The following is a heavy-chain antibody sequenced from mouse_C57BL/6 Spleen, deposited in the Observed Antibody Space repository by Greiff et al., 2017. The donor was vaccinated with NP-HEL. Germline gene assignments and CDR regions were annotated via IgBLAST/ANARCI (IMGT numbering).Heavy chain of an antibody. CDR3: AIGGTTWGNY. J-gene: IGHJ2*01. Sequence: QVQLKQPGAELVKPGASVKVSCKASGYTFTSYWMHWVKQRPGQGLEWIGRIHPSDSDTNYNQKFKGKATLTVDKSSSIAYMQLSSLTSEDSAVYYCAIGGTTWGNYWGQGTTLTVSS. V-gene: IGHV1-74*01. CDR2: IHPSDSDT. CDR1: GYTFTSYW. D-gene: IGHD1-1*01.